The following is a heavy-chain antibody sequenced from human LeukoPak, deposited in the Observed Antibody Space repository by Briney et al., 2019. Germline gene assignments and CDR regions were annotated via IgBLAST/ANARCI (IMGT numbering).Heavy chain of an antibody. CDR1: GGSFSGYY. CDR2: IYYSGST. Sequence: SETLSLTCAVYGGSFSGYYWSWIRQHPGKGLEWIGYIYYSGSTYYNPSLKSRVTISVDTSKNQFSLKLSSVTAADTAVYYCARGIGPQYNDYWGQGTLVTVSS. D-gene: IGHD1-1*01. V-gene: IGHV4-31*11. CDR3: ARGIGPQYNDY. J-gene: IGHJ4*02.